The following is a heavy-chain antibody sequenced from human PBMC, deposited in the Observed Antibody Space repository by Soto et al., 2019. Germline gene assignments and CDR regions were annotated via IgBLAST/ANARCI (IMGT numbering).Heavy chain of an antibody. V-gene: IGHV3-23*01. Sequence: GGSLRLSCAASGFTFSSYAMSWVRQAPGKGLEWVSAISGSGGSTYYADSVKGRFTISRDNSKNTLYLQMNSLRAEDTAVYYCAKWRNPTYDYIWGSYRFAYFDYWGQGTLVTVSS. CDR3: AKWRNPTYDYIWGSYRFAYFDY. CDR1: GFTFSSYA. CDR2: ISGSGGST. J-gene: IGHJ4*02. D-gene: IGHD3-16*02.